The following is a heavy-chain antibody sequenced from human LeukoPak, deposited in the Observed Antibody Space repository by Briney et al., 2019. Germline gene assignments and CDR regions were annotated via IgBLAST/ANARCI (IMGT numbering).Heavy chain of an antibody. V-gene: IGHV3-48*03. D-gene: IGHD2-21*02. CDR1: GFTFSSYE. CDR3: ARDKVVTAMHYYYYGMDV. Sequence: GGSLRLSCAASGFTFSSYEMNWVRQAPGKGLEWVSYIISSGSTIYYADSVKGRFTISRDNAKNSLYLQMNSLRAEDTAVYYCARDKVVTAMHYYYYGMDVWGQGTTVTVSS. J-gene: IGHJ6*02. CDR2: IISSGSTI.